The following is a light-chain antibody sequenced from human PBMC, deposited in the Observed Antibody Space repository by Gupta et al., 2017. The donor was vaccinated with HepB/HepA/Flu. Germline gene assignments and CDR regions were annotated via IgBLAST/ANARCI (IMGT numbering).Light chain of an antibody. CDR2: GAS. CDR3: QQYGSSPWT. J-gene: IGKJ1*01. V-gene: IGKV3-20*01. Sequence: EIVLTQSPGTLSLSQGERATLSCRASQSVSSSYLAWYQQKPGQAPRLLIYGASSRATGIPDRFSSSGSGTDFTLTISRLEPEEFAVYYCQQYGSSPWTFGQGTKVEIK. CDR1: QSVSSSY.